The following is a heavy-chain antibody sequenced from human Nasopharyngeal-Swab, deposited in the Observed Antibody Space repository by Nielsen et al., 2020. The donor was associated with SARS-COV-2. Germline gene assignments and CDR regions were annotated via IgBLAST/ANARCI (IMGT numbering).Heavy chain of an antibody. CDR1: GFTFIVSY. Sequence: ASVKVSCKASGFTFIVSYMHWVRPAPGQSPEWMGWINPNSGGTNYAQRFQGRVTMTSDTSISTAYMELSSLRSDDTAVYYCAKGKDYYWYYVMDVWGQGTTVTVSS. CDR3: AKGKDYYWYYVMDV. J-gene: IGHJ6*02. CDR2: INPNSGGT. V-gene: IGHV1-2*02.